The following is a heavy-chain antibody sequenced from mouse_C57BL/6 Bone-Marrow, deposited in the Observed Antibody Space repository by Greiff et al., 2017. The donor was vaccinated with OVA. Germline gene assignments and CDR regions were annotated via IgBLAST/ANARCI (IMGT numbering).Heavy chain of an antibody. D-gene: IGHD1-1*01. J-gene: IGHJ2*01. V-gene: IGHV1-82*01. CDR2: IYPGDGDT. CDR1: GYAFSSSW. CDR3: ARPGSSPFDY. Sequence: QVQLQQSGPELVKPGASVKISCKASGYAFSSSWMNWVKQRPGKGLEWIGRIYPGDGDTNYNGKFKGKATLTADKSSSTAYMQLSSLTSEDSAVYFCARPGSSPFDYWGQGTTLTVSS.